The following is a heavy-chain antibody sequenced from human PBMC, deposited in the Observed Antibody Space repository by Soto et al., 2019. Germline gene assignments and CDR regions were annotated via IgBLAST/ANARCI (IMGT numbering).Heavy chain of an antibody. D-gene: IGHD4-17*01. CDR2: IIPILGIA. Sequence: QVQLVQSGAEVKKPGSSVKVSCKASGGTFSSYTISWVRQAPGQGLEWMGRIIPILGIANYAQKFQGRVKITADKSTSTAYMELSSLRSEDTAVYYCARSPVTPAYWFDPWGQGTLVTVSS. J-gene: IGHJ5*02. V-gene: IGHV1-69*02. CDR3: ARSPVTPAYWFDP. CDR1: GGTFSSYT.